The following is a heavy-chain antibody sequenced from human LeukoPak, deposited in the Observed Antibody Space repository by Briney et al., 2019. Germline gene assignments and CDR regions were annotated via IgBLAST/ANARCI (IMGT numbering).Heavy chain of an antibody. Sequence: ASVKVSCKASGYTFTGYYIHWVRQAPGQGLEWMGWINPNSGGTNFAQKFQGRVTMTRDTSITTAYLELSRLGSDGTALYYCARAMIFGVAWGSNWFDPWAREPWSPCPQ. D-gene: IGHD3-3*01. J-gene: IGHJ5*02. CDR3: ARAMIFGVAWGSNWFDP. CDR1: GYTFTGYY. CDR2: INPNSGGT. V-gene: IGHV1-2*02.